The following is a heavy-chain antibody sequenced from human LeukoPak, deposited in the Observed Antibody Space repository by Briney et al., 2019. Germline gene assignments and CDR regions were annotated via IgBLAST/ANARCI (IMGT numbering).Heavy chain of an antibody. CDR1: GGTFSSYA. Sequence: ASVKVSCKASGGTFSSYAISWVRQAPGQGLEWMGRIIPILGIANYAQKFQGRVTITADKSTSTAYMELSSLRSEDTAVYYCARDNPPYYYDSSGYSFDYWGQGTLVTVSS. J-gene: IGHJ4*02. CDR2: IIPILGIA. D-gene: IGHD3-22*01. V-gene: IGHV1-69*04. CDR3: ARDNPPYYYDSSGYSFDY.